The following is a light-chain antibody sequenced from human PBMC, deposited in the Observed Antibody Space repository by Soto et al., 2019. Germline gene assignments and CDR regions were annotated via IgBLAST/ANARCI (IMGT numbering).Light chain of an antibody. CDR1: QSISSSY. Sequence: EIVLTQSPGTLSLSPGERATVSCRASQSISSSYVAWYQQRPGQAPRLLIYGASSRATGIPDRFSGSGSGTDFTLTISRLEPEDLAVYYCQHYGSSPFTFGQGTKLEI. CDR2: GAS. CDR3: QHYGSSPFT. J-gene: IGKJ2*01. V-gene: IGKV3-20*01.